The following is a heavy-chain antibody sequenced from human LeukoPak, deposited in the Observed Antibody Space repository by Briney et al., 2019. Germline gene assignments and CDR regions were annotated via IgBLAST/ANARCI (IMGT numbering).Heavy chain of an antibody. CDR1: GYTLTGYY. CDR2: INPNSGGT. CDR3: ARTAVAGTHDAFDI. J-gene: IGHJ3*02. Sequence: ASVKVSCKASGYTLTGYYMHWVRQAPGQGLEWMGWINPNSGGTNYAQKFQGRVTMTRDTSISTAYMELSRLRSGDTAVYYCARTAVAGTHDAFDIWGQGTMVTVSS. V-gene: IGHV1-2*02. D-gene: IGHD6-19*01.